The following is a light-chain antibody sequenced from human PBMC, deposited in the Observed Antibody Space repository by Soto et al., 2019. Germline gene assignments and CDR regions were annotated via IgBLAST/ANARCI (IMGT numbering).Light chain of an antibody. V-gene: IGLV2-14*01. CDR3: SSYTTSSTLLYV. J-gene: IGLJ1*01. CDR2: EVS. CDR1: SSDVGGYNS. Sequence: QSALTQPASVSGSPGQSITISCTGTSSDVGGYNSVSWYQQHPGKARKLMIYEVSNRPSGVSNRFSGSKSGNTASLTISGLQAEDEADYYCSSYTTSSTLLYVFGTGTKVTVL.